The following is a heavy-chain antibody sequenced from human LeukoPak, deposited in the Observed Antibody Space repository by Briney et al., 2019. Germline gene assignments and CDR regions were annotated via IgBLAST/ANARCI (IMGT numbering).Heavy chain of an antibody. CDR2: INWNGGST. J-gene: IGHJ4*02. CDR1: GFTFDDYG. V-gene: IGHV3-20*04. D-gene: IGHD6-19*01. Sequence: RAGGSLRLSCAASGFTFDDYGLSWVRQAPGKGLEWVSTINWNGGSTGYADSVKGRFTISRDNAKNSLYLQMNSLRAEDTALYYCARVPDISVAAYFDYWGQGTLVTVSS. CDR3: ARVPDISVAAYFDY.